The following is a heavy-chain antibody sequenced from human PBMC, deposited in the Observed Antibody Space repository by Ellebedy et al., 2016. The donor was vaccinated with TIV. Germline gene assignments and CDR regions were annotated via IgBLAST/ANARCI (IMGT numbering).Heavy chain of an antibody. CDR2: IYTSGNT. CDR3: VRGSAYDSPGYYVDT. CDR1: GGSISSGSYY. J-gene: IGHJ5*02. Sequence: SETLSLTXTVSGGSISSGSYYCSWIRQPAGKGLEWIGRIYTSGNTNYNPALKSRVTMSGDRSKNQFSLKLRSVTAADTAVYYCVRGSAYDSPGYYVDTWGQGTLVTVSS. V-gene: IGHV4-61*02. D-gene: IGHD3-22*01.